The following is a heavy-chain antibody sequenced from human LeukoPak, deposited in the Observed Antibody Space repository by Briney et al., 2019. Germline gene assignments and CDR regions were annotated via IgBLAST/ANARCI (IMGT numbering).Heavy chain of an antibody. J-gene: IGHJ3*02. Sequence: PGGSLRLSCAASGFTFSDYYMTWIRQAPGKGLEWVSAISGSGGSTYYADSVKGRFTISRDNSKNTLYLQMNSLRAEDTAVYYCAKDIDPNAFDIWGQGTMVTVSS. V-gene: IGHV3-23*01. CDR2: ISGSGGST. D-gene: IGHD2-15*01. CDR1: GFTFSDYY. CDR3: AKDIDPNAFDI.